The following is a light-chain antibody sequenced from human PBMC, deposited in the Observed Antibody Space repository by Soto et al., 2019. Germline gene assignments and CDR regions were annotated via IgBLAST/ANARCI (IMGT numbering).Light chain of an antibody. Sequence: EIVLTQSPGTLSLSPGERATLSCRASQSVSSSYLAWYQQKPGQAPRLLIYGASSRATGIPDRFSGSGSGTDFTLTISRLEPEDFAVYYCQQYSSSPPQTFGQGTKVDIK. CDR3: QQYSSSPPQT. CDR2: GAS. J-gene: IGKJ1*01. V-gene: IGKV3-20*01. CDR1: QSVSSSY.